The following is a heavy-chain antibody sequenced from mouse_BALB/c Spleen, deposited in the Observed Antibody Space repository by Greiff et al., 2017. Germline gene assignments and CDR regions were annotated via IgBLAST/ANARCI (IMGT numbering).Heavy chain of an antibody. CDR2: IRSKSNNYAT. Sequence: EVQLVESGGGLVQPKGSLKLSCAASGFTFNTYAMNWVRQAPGKGLEWVARIRSKSNNYATYYADSVKDRFTISRDDSQSMLYLQMNNLKTEDTAMYYCVRRDRQLGLAYWGQGTLVTVSA. CDR1: GFTFNTYA. D-gene: IGHD3-2*01. V-gene: IGHV10-1*02. J-gene: IGHJ3*01. CDR3: VRRDRQLGLAY.